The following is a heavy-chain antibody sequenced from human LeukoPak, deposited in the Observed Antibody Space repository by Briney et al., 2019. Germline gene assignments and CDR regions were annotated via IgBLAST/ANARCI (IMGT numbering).Heavy chain of an antibody. J-gene: IGHJ6*02. CDR2: MNPNSGNT. Sequence: ASVKVSCKASGYTFTSYDINWVRQATGQGLEWMGWMNPNSGNTGYAQKFQGRVTMTRNTSISTAYMELSSLGSEDTAVYYCARGGQYDILTGYYNPDYYYYGMDVWGQGTTVTVSS. CDR3: ARGGQYDILTGYYNPDYYYYGMDV. D-gene: IGHD3-9*01. CDR1: GYTFTSYD. V-gene: IGHV1-8*01.